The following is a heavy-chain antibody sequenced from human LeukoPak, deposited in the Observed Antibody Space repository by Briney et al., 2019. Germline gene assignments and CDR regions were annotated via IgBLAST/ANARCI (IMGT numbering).Heavy chain of an antibody. J-gene: IGHJ3*01. CDR2: INADGSTT. D-gene: IGHD1-14*01. V-gene: IGHV3-74*01. CDR1: GFTFGDSW. CDR3: IVVVEPPDSDGFDV. Sequence: GGSLRLSCAASGFTFGDSWVHWVRQAPGKGLVWVSLINADGSTTSYADSVKGRFTISRDNARNTLSLEMNSLTIEDTAVYYCIVVVEPPDSDGFDVWGQGTMITVSS.